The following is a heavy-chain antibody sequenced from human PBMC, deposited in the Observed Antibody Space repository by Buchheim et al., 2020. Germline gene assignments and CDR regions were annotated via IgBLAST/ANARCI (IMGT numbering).Heavy chain of an antibody. CDR1: GIASNNPV. J-gene: IGHJ4*02. V-gene: IGHV3-23*04. D-gene: IGHD5-18*01. Sequence: EVQLVESGGGLIQTGGSLTLSCVYSGIASNNPVMSWVRQAPGKGPEWVSTLGEAARATYYADSVRGRFTISRDHSSNTVYLQMNNLRAEDTAVYYCARGLLWVDTAIDFDYWGQGTL. CDR3: ARGLLWVDTAIDFDY. CDR2: LGEAARAT.